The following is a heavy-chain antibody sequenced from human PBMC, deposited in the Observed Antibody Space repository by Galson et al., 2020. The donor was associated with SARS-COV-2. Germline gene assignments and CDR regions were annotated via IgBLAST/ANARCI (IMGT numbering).Heavy chain of an antibody. J-gene: IGHJ6*02. CDR3: ARVNLVNSPLGFLDWVRKAGCYGLEV. Sequence: GGSLRLSCTVSGFPFSSYWMTWVRQAPGKGLEWVANIQQDGSEKYYVDSVKGRFTISRDNAKNSLFLQMNSPRAEDTAVYYCARVNLVNSPLGFLDWVRKAGCYGLEVWGEGTRGTV. CDR1: GFPFSSYW. V-gene: IGHV3-7*01. CDR2: IQQDGSEK. D-gene: IGHD3-9*01.